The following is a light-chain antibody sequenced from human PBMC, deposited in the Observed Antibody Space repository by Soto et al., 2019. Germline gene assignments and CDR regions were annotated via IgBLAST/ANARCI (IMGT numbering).Light chain of an antibody. CDR3: QQYNSYSWT. CDR2: DAS. V-gene: IGKV1-5*01. J-gene: IGKJ1*01. CDR1: QSISSW. Sequence: DIQMTQSPSTVSASXAACVTITXXASQSISSWLAWYQQKPGKAPKLLIYDASSLESGVPSRFSGSGSGTEFTLTISSLQPDDFATYYCQQYNSYSWTFGQGTKVDI.